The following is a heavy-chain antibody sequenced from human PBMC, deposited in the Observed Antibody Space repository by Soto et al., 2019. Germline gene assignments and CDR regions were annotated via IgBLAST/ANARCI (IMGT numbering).Heavy chain of an antibody. CDR3: AKVYYQLRFLEWLSEKTSGPESDV. CDR2: ISGSGGST. Sequence: PGGSLRLSCAASGFTFSSYAMSWVRQAPGKGLEWVSAISGSGGSTYYADSVKGRFTISRDNSKNTLYLQMNSLRAEDTAVYYCAKVYYQLRFLEWLSEKTSGPESDVWGKGTTVTVSS. J-gene: IGHJ6*04. CDR1: GFTFSSYA. V-gene: IGHV3-23*01. D-gene: IGHD3-3*01.